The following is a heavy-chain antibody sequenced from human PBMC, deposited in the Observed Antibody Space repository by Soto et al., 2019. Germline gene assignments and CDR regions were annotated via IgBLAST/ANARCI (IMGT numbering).Heavy chain of an antibody. D-gene: IGHD4-4*01. Sequence: ASVKVSCKAYGYTFTSYGISWGRQAPGQGLEWMGWISAYNGNTNYAQKLQGRVTMATDTSTSTAYMELRSLRSDDTAVYYCARDGGDYSTGYYYGMDVWGQGTTVTVSS. CDR1: GYTFTSYG. V-gene: IGHV1-18*04. CDR2: ISAYNGNT. J-gene: IGHJ6*02. CDR3: ARDGGDYSTGYYYGMDV.